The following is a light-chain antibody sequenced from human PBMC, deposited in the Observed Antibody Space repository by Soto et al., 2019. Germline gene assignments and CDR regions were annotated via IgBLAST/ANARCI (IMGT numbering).Light chain of an antibody. CDR3: QQYNSNPLT. CDR2: KTS. Sequence: DIQMTQSPSTLSASVGDRVTITCRASQSFSTWLAWYQQKPGKAPNLLIYKTSILEIGVPSRFSGSGSVTEFTLTISSLQPDDFATYYCQQYNSNPLTFGGGTKVEIK. CDR1: QSFSTW. V-gene: IGKV1-5*03. J-gene: IGKJ4*01.